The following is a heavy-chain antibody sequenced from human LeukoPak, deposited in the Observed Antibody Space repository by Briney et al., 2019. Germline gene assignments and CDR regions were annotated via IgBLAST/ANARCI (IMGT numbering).Heavy chain of an antibody. V-gene: IGHV1-8*01. CDR2: MNPDSGNT. CDR1: GDTYDNDE. D-gene: IGHD3-3*01. Sequence: AASVNVSCKTTGDTYDNDEVNSVPQATGQRLEWMGWMNPDSGNTGYAQKFHGRVLMTTNTSMTTAYMELRELRSEDTAIYYCARGAPGAIFGPGYDECIEYWGQGTVVAVSS. CDR3: ARGAPGAIFGPGYDECIEY. J-gene: IGHJ4*02.